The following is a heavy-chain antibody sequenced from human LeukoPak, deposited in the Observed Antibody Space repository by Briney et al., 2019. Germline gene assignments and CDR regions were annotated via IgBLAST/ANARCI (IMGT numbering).Heavy chain of an antibody. Sequence: PSETLSLTCAVYGGSFSGYYWSWIRQPPGKGLEWIGEINHSGSTNYNPSLKSRVTISVDTSKNQFSLKLSSVTAADTAVYYCARGLGRSMVRGVSGWFDPWGQGTLVTVSS. D-gene: IGHD3-10*01. CDR1: GGSFSGYY. V-gene: IGHV4-34*01. CDR3: ARGLGRSMVRGVSGWFDP. CDR2: INHSGST. J-gene: IGHJ5*02.